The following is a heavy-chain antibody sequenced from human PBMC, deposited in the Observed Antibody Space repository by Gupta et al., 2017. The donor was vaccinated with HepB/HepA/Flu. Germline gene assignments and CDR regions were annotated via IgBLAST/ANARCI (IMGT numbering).Heavy chain of an antibody. Sequence: VQLVESGGGLVKPGGSLRLSCAASGFTFSSYSMNWVRQAPGKGLEWVSSISSSSSYRYYADSVKGRLTISRDNAKNSLYLQMNSLRAEDTAVYYCARGAYCSSNSCSPHYGYVDLWGRGT. J-gene: IGHJ2*01. CDR1: GFTFSSYS. CDR2: ISSSSSYR. D-gene: IGHD2-2*01. CDR3: ARGAYCSSNSCSPHYGYVDL. V-gene: IGHV3-21*01.